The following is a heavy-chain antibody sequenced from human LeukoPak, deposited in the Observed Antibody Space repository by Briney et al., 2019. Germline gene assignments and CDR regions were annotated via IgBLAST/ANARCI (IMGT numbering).Heavy chain of an antibody. CDR3: DGKRGYFDGVLSYFDY. J-gene: IGHJ4*02. D-gene: IGHD2/OR15-2a*01. CDR2: LYESRSH. Sequence: SEPVSLLCTVCGVPMNSSRDYWRWIRRPPGGGVGGIRRLYESRSHYYHPYLKSRVTISVDTSNNQYSEKLSSLTAAHTALYDCDGKRGYFDGVLSYFDYWGQGTLVTVSS. CDR1: GVPMNSSRDY. V-gene: IGHV4-39*01.